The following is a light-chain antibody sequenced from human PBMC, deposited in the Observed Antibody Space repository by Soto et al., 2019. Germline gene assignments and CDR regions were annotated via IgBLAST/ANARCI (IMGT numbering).Light chain of an antibody. CDR2: DAS. CDR1: QSMSSY. CDR3: QQRSNWPLT. V-gene: IGKV3-11*01. J-gene: IGKJ5*01. Sequence: EIVLTQSPASLSLSPGDRATLSCRAGQSMSSYLAWYQQKLGQPPRLLIYDASSRATGVPARFSGSGSGTDFTLIISSLEPEDFAVYYCQQRSNWPLTFGRGTRLDI.